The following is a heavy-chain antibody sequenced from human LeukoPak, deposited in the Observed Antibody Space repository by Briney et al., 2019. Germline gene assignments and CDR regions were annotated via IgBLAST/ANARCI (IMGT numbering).Heavy chain of an antibody. D-gene: IGHD3-10*01. Sequence: GASVKVSCKASGYTFTSYGISWVRQAPGQGLEWMGWISAYNGNTNYAQKLQGRVTMTTDTSTSTACMELRSLRSDDTAVYYCARVESTLWFGELSPYYFDYWGQGTLVTVSS. J-gene: IGHJ4*02. V-gene: IGHV1-18*01. CDR3: ARVESTLWFGELSPYYFDY. CDR2: ISAYNGNT. CDR1: GYTFTSYG.